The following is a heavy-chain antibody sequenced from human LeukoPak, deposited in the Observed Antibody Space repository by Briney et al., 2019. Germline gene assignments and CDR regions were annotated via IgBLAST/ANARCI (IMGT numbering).Heavy chain of an antibody. CDR1: GFTFSSYA. J-gene: IGHJ5*02. CDR3: ARDFYSVTDSSDPRGYWFDP. D-gene: IGHD6-19*01. CDR2: ISYDGSNK. V-gene: IGHV3-30-3*01. Sequence: PGGSLRLSCAASGFTFSSYAMRWVGQAPGKGLEWVAVISYDGSNKYYADSVKGRFTISRDNSKNTLYLQMNSLRAEDTAVYYCARDFYSVTDSSDPRGYWFDPWGQGTLVTVSS.